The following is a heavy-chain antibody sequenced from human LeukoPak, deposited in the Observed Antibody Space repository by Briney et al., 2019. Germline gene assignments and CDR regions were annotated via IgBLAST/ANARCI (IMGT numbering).Heavy chain of an antibody. CDR1: GFTFSSYA. Sequence: GGFLRLSCAASGFTFSSYAMHWVRQAPGKGLEWVAVISYDGSNKYYADSVKGRFTISRDNSKNTLYLQMNSLRAEDTAVYYCARDKNYYDSSGYYYAANWGQGTLVTVSS. CDR3: ARDKNYYDSSGYYYAAN. CDR2: ISYDGSNK. D-gene: IGHD3-22*01. V-gene: IGHV3-30-3*01. J-gene: IGHJ4*02.